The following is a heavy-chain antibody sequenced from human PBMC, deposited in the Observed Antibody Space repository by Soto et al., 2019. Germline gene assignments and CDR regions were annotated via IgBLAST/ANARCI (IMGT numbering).Heavy chain of an antibody. D-gene: IGHD3-10*01. CDR2: IYYSGST. Sequence: PSETLSLTCAVSGGSISSSIYYWGWIRQPPGKGLEWIGSIYYSGSTYYNPSLKSRVTISVDTSKNQFSLKLSSVTAADTAVYYCARRLLWFGESAFDYWGQGTLVTVSS. J-gene: IGHJ4*02. V-gene: IGHV4-39*01. CDR3: ARRLLWFGESAFDY. CDR1: GGSISSSIYY.